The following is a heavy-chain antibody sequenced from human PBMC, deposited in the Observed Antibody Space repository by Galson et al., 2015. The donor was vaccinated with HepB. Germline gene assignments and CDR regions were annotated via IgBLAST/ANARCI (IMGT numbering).Heavy chain of an antibody. CDR3: ACQMTTVTTSPNPYYYYGMDV. CDR1: GDSVSSNSAA. Sequence: CAISGDSVSSNSAAWNWIRQSPSRGLEWLGRTYYRSKWYNDYAVSVKSRITINPDTSKNQFSLQLNPVTPEDTAVYYCACQMTTVTTSPNPYYYYGMDVWGQGTTVTVSS. V-gene: IGHV6-1*01. J-gene: IGHJ6*02. D-gene: IGHD4-11*01. CDR2: TYYRSKWYN.